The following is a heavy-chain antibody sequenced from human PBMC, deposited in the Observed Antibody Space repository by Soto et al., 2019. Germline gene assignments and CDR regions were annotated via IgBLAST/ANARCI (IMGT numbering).Heavy chain of an antibody. Sequence: EVQLLESGGGLVQPGGSLRLSCAASRFTFSSYAMNWVRQAPGKGLEWVSTVSGSATVSGSGDNRYYADSVKGRFTISRDNSKNTLYLLMNSLRAEDTAVYFCAAAWWWGGTYPFRAFDIWGQGTMVTVSS. CDR3: AAAWWWGGTYPFRAFDI. V-gene: IGHV3-23*01. D-gene: IGHD3-16*01. J-gene: IGHJ3*02. CDR1: RFTFSSYA. CDR2: VSGSGDNR.